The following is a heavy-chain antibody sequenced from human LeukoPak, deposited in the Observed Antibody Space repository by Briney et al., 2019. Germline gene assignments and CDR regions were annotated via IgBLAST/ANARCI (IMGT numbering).Heavy chain of an antibody. Sequence: PGGSLRLSCAVSGFTFGSYWMSWFRQAPGKGLEWVANINQDGSQKFSVDSVKGRFTISRDNAKNSLSLQMNSLRVEDTAVYYCARDWFDGDYDRFDYWGQGTLVTVSS. CDR2: INQDGSQK. J-gene: IGHJ4*02. D-gene: IGHD4-17*01. CDR3: ARDWFDGDYDRFDY. V-gene: IGHV3-7*03. CDR1: GFTFGSYW.